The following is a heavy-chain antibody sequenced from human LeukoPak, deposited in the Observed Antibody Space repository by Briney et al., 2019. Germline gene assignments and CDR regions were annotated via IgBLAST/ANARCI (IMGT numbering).Heavy chain of an antibody. CDR3: AKGSWIQLWLIDY. V-gene: IGHV3-23*01. Sequence: GGSLTLSCAASGFTFSSYAMSWVRHAPGKGLEWVSAISGSGGSTYYADSVKGRFTISRDNSKNTLYLEMNSLRAEDTAVYYCAKGSWIQLWLIDYWGQGTLVTVSS. J-gene: IGHJ4*02. CDR1: GFTFSSYA. D-gene: IGHD5-18*01. CDR2: ISGSGGST.